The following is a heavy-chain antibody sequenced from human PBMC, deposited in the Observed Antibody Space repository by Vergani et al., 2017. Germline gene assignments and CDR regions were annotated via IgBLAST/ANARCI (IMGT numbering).Heavy chain of an antibody. D-gene: IGHD6-19*01. J-gene: IGHJ4*02. Sequence: QVQLVQSGAEVKKPGASVKVSCKASGGTFSSYAISWVRQAPGQGLEWMGRIIPILGIANYAQKFQGRVTITADKSTSTAYMELRSLRSDDTAVYYCARGNSEIWYSSGPGGFDYWGQGTLVTVSS. CDR1: GGTFSSYA. V-gene: IGHV1-69*09. CDR3: ARGNSEIWYSSGPGGFDY. CDR2: IIPILGIA.